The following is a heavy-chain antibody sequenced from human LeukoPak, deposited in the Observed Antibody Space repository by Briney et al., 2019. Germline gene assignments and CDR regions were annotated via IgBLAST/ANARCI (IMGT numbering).Heavy chain of an antibody. V-gene: IGHV3-21*04. CDR3: AREPNYDYVWGSFYYFDY. CDR2: ISSSSTYI. Sequence: TPGGSLRLSCAASGFTFSSYSMNWVRQAPGKGLEWVSSISSSSTYIYYADSVKGRFTISRDNAKNSLYLQMNSLRAEDTAVYYCAREPNYDYVWGSFYYFDYWGQGTLVTVSS. D-gene: IGHD3-16*01. J-gene: IGHJ4*02. CDR1: GFTFSSYS.